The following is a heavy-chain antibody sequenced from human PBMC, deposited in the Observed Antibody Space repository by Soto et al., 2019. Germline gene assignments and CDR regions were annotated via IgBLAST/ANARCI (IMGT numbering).Heavy chain of an antibody. D-gene: IGHD3-3*01. J-gene: IGHJ3*02. CDR2: INAGNGNT. V-gene: IGHV1-3*01. Sequence: QVQLVQSWAEVKKPGASVKVSCKASGYTFTSYNMHWVRQAPGQRLAWMGWINAGNGNTKYSQKFQGRGTITRETSASTAYMELSRLRSEDTAVYYCARESLPYYDFWSGYGAAFDIWCQGKMVTVSS. CDR3: ARESLPYYDFWSGYGAAFDI. CDR1: GYTFTSYN.